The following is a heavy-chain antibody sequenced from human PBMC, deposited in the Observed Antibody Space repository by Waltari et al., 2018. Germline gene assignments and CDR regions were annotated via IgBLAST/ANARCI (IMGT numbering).Heavy chain of an antibody. D-gene: IGHD3-3*01. CDR1: GGSISSGGYY. J-gene: IGHJ6*03. V-gene: IGHV4-31*03. Sequence: QVQLQESGPGLVKPSQTLSLTCTVSGGSISSGGYYWSLIRQHPGKGLEWIGYIYYSGSTYYNPSLKSRVTISVDTSKNQFSLKLSAVTAADTAVYYCATYYDWWSGPSRDFYYYMDVWGKGTTVTISS. CDR2: IYYSGST. CDR3: ATYYDWWSGPSRDFYYYMDV.